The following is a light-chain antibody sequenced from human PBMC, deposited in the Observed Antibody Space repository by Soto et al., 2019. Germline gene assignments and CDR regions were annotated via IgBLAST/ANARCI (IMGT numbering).Light chain of an antibody. V-gene: IGLV2-14*01. J-gene: IGLJ2*01. CDR1: SSDVGGYNY. Sequence: QSVLTQPASVSGSPGQSITISCTGTSSDVGGYNYVSWYQQHPGKAPKLMIYEVSNRPSGVSNRFSGSKSGNTASLTISGLQTEDEADYYCCSYAGTYIPLFGGGTKLTVL. CDR2: EVS. CDR3: CSYAGTYIPL.